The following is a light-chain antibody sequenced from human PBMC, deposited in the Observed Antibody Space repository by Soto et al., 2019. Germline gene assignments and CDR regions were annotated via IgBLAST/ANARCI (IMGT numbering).Light chain of an antibody. CDR1: QSVSSNY. CDR2: VAS. CDR3: QQYGSSPRT. J-gene: IGKJ1*01. V-gene: IGKV3-20*01. Sequence: EIVLTQSPGTLSLSPGERATLSCRASQSVSSNYLAWYQQKPGQAPRLLIYVASSRATGIPDRFSGRGSGTDFTLTISRLEPEDFAVYYCQQYGSSPRTFGQGTKVEVK.